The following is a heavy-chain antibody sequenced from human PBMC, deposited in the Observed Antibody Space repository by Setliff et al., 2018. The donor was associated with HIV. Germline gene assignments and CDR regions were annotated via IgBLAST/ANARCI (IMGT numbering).Heavy chain of an antibody. D-gene: IGHD6-19*01. CDR2: INTSGGSA. Sequence: ASVKVSCKASGYTFTSYPMHWVRQAPGQGLEWMGVINTSGGSAGYTERFRGRVTMTRDTSTSTVYMDLRNLRSEDTAVYYCARNQGDSSGWYAGDYWGHGTLVTVSS. CDR3: ARNQGDSSGWYAGDY. J-gene: IGHJ4*01. CDR1: GYTFTSYP. V-gene: IGHV1-46*01.